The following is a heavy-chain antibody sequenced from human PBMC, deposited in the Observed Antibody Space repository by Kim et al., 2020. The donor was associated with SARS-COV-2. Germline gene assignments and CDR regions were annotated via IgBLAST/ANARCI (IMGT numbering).Heavy chain of an antibody. D-gene: IGHD2-8*01. J-gene: IGHJ4*02. Sequence: RVTISVDTSKNQFSLKLSAVTAADTAVYYCARGGDIVLMVYARIPSPFDYWGQGTLVTVSS. CDR3: ARGGDIVLMVYARIPSPFDY. V-gene: IGHV4-59*09.